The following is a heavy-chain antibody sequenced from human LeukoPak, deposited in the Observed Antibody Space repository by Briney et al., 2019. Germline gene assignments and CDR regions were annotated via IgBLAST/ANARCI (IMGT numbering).Heavy chain of an antibody. CDR1: GFTFSSYG. CDR2: ISYDGSNK. V-gene: IGHV3-30*18. J-gene: IGHJ3*02. CDR3: AKDPGDSEAPNVFDI. D-gene: IGHD2-21*02. Sequence: GGSLRLSCAASGFTFSSYGMHWVRQAPGKGLEWVAVISYDGSNKYYADSVEGRFTISRDNYKNTLYLKMNSLRAEDTAVYYCAKDPGDSEAPNVFDIWGQGTMVTVSS.